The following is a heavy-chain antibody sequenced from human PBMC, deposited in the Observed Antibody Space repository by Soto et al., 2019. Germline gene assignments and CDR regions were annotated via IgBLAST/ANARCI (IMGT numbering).Heavy chain of an antibody. Sequence: EVQLMESGGGLLQPGGSLRLSCAASGFTFSSYNMNWVRQAPGKGLEWVSHISSSSSTIYYAGSVKGRFTISRDNAKNSLDLQMNSLRAEDTAVYYCARAGSNGDYVRYWGQGTLVIVSS. V-gene: IGHV3-48*01. J-gene: IGHJ1*01. CDR3: ARAGSNGDYVRY. CDR2: ISSSSSTI. CDR1: GFTFSSYN. D-gene: IGHD4-17*01.